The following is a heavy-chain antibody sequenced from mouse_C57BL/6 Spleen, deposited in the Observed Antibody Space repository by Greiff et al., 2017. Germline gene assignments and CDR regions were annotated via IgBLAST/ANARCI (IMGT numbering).Heavy chain of an antibody. J-gene: IGHJ4*01. CDR1: GYSFTGYF. V-gene: IGHV1-20*01. Sequence: EVKLVESGPELVKPGDSVKISCKASGYSFTGYFMNWVMQSHGKSLEWIGRINPYNGDTFYNQKFKGKATLTVDKSSSTAHMELRSLTSEDSAVYYCARSIYYGNYDYAMDYGGQGTSVTVSS. CDR2: INPYNGDT. CDR3: ARSIYYGNYDYAMDY. D-gene: IGHD2-1*01.